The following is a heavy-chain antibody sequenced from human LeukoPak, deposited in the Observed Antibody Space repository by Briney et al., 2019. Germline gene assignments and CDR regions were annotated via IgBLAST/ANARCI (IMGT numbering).Heavy chain of an antibody. D-gene: IGHD3-22*01. CDR2: INTDGSST. CDR3: ARHTTDFYDRSGYLGWLDP. V-gene: IGHV3-74*01. CDR1: GFTFSSYW. J-gene: IGHJ5*02. Sequence: PGGSLRLSCAASGFTFSSYWMHWVRQAPGKGLVWVSRINTDGSSTSYADSVKGRFTISRDNAKNPLYLQMNNLRAEDTAVYYCARHTTDFYDRSGYLGWLDPWGQGTQVTVSS.